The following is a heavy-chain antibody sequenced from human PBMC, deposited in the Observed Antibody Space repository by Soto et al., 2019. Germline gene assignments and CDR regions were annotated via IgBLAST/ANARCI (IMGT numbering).Heavy chain of an antibody. CDR1: GFTFSSYA. CDR3: AKEASPKYWYFDL. J-gene: IGHJ2*01. V-gene: IGHV3-23*01. CDR2: LSGSGGTT. Sequence: GGSLRLSCAASGFTFSSYAMSWVRQTPGKGLEWVSTLSGSGGTTYYADSVKGQFTISRDNSKSTLYLQLNTLRAEDTALYFCAKEASPKYWYFDLWGRGTLVTVSS.